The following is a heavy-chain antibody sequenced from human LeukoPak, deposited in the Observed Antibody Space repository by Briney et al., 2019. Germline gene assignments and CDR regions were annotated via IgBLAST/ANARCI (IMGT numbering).Heavy chain of an antibody. CDR1: GFTFSSYA. J-gene: IGHJ5*02. D-gene: IGHD2-15*01. V-gene: IGHV3-23*01. CDR3: AKVSDLAATSNWFDP. CDR2: ISGSGGST. Sequence: GGSLRLSCAASGFTFSSYAVSWVRQAPGKGLEWVSAISGSGGSTYYADSVKGRFTISRDNSKNTLYLQMNSLRAEDTAVYYCAKVSDLAATSNWFDPWGQGTLVTVSS.